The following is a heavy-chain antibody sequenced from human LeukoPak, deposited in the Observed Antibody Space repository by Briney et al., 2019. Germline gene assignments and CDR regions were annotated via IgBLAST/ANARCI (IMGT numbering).Heavy chain of an antibody. D-gene: IGHD3-10*01. J-gene: IGHJ4*02. CDR1: GGSFSGYY. V-gene: IGHV4-34*01. Sequence: SETLSLTCAVYGGSFSGYYWSWIRQPPGKGLEWIGEINHSGSTNYNPSLKSRVTIPVDTSKNQFCLKLSSVTAADTAVYYCARGPSRRYYGSGSYYFFDCWGQGTLVTVSS. CDR2: INHSGST. CDR3: ARGPSRRYYGSGSYYFFDC.